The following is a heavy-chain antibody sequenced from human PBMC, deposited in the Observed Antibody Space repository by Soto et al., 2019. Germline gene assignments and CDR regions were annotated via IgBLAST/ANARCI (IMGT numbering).Heavy chain of an antibody. D-gene: IGHD1-1*01. V-gene: IGHV3-23*01. CDR1: GFTFSSYA. CDR2: IGASGGST. Sequence: GGSLSLSCAASGFTFSSYAMSWVRQAPGKGLEWVSAIGASGGSTYYADSVNGRFTIFRDNSKNKLYLQMTSLRAEDTAIYYCERDQHFNCSVVGAQGTMVTV. CDR3: ERDQHFNCSVV. J-gene: IGHJ4*02.